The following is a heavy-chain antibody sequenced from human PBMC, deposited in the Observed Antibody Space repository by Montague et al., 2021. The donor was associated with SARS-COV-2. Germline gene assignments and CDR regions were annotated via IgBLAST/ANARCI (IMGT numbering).Heavy chain of an antibody. V-gene: IGHV4-4*02. CDR3: ASHPVFQQLYS. CDR1: GASVSSINW. D-gene: IGHD6-13*01. CDR2: IHHTGII. Sequence: SETLSLTCAVSGASVSSINWWSWVRQPPERGLEWIAEIHHTGIINFNPSLRSRGLISLDSSKNRFSLTLNSVTAADTATYYCASHPVFQQLYSWGQGTLVSVS. J-gene: IGHJ4*02.